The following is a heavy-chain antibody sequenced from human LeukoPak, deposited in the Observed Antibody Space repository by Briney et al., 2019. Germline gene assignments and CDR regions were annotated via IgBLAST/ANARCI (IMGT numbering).Heavy chain of an antibody. CDR1: GGSISSYY. CDR3: ARVRFLEWSDEDYFDY. V-gene: IGHV4-59*01. Sequence: SETPSLTCTVSGGSISSYYWSWIRQPPGKGLEWIGYIYYSGSTNYNPSLKSRVTISVDTSKNQFSLKLSSVTAADTAVYYCARVRFLEWSDEDYFDYWGQGTLVTVSS. CDR2: IYYSGST. J-gene: IGHJ4*02. D-gene: IGHD3-3*01.